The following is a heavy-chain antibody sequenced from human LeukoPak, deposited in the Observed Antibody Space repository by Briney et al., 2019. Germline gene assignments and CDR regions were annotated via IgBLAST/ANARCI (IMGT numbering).Heavy chain of an antibody. CDR1: GFTFSSYS. Sequence: PGGSLRLSCAASGFTFSSYSMNWVRQAPGKGLEWVSYISSSSSTIYYADSVKGRFTISRDNAKNSLYLQMNSLRAEDTAVYYCARDTPNSSSWYDGVGYYHYYMDVWGKGTTVTVSS. CDR3: ARDTPNSSSWYDGVGYYHYYMDV. CDR2: ISSSSSTI. V-gene: IGHV3-48*01. J-gene: IGHJ6*03. D-gene: IGHD6-13*01.